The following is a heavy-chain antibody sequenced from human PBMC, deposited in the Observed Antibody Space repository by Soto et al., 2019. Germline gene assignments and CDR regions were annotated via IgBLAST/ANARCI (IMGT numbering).Heavy chain of an antibody. V-gene: IGHV3-48*03. D-gene: IGHD5-12*01. CDR3: ARERDGYNLDFDY. J-gene: IGHJ4*02. CDR1: GFTFSSYE. Sequence: GGSLRLSCAASGFTFSSYEMNWVRQAPGKGLEWVSYISSSGSTIYYADSVKGRFTISRDNAKNSLYLQMNSLRAEDTAVYYCARERDGYNLDFDYWGQGTLVTVSS. CDR2: ISSSGSTI.